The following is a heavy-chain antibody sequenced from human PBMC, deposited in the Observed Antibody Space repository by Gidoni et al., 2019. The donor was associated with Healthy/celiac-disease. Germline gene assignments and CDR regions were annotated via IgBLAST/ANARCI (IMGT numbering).Heavy chain of an antibody. J-gene: IGHJ4*02. CDR1: GFTFSSYS. CDR2: ISSSSSYI. V-gene: IGHV3-21*01. Sequence: EVQLVESGGGLVKPGGSLRPSCSASGFTFSSYSMNWVRQAPGKGLEWVSSISSSSSYIDYADSVKGRFTISRDNAKNSLYLQMNSLRAEDTAVYYCARDGGGDYDWWGQGTLVTVSS. D-gene: IGHD4-17*01. CDR3: ARDGGGDYDW.